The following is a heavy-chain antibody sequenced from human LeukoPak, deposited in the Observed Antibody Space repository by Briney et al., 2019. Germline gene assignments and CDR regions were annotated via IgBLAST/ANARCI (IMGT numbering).Heavy chain of an antibody. J-gene: IGHJ4*02. Sequence: GGSLRLSCAASGFTFSSYEMNWVRQAPGKGLEWVSYISSSGSTIYYADSVKGRFTISRDNAKNSLYLQMNSLRAEDTAVHYCARRGFSSGWYYFDYWGQGTLVTVSS. CDR1: GFTFSSYE. V-gene: IGHV3-48*03. CDR3: ARRGFSSGWYYFDY. CDR2: ISSSGSTI. D-gene: IGHD6-19*01.